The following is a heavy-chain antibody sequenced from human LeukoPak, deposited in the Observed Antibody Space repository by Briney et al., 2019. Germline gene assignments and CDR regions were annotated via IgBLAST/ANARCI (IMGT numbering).Heavy chain of an antibody. CDR1: AFTFSNYG. CDR3: ARAKWLRLLLLLDY. V-gene: IGHV3-30*03. J-gene: IGHJ4*02. Sequence: GRSLTLACPAAAFTFSNYGMHWDRHAPGNGLEWVAVISYDGSNKFYADSVTGRLTISRDNSENTLFLQMNSLRPEDTAVYYCARAKWLRLLLLLDYWGQGTLVTVSS. CDR2: ISYDGSNK. D-gene: IGHD5-12*01.